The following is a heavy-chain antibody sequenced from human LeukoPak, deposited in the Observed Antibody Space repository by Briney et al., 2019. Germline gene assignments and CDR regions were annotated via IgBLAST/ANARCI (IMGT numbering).Heavy chain of an antibody. V-gene: IGHV3-21*01. J-gene: IGHJ4*02. Sequence: PGGSLRLSCAASGFTFSSYSMSWVRQAPGKGLEWVASVSSSGAYIYYADLMEGRFTISRDNAKNSLILQMNSLRAEDTAVYYCARGVGNYRYYFDSWGQGTLVTVSS. CDR3: ARGVGNYRYYFDS. CDR2: VSSSGAYI. CDR1: GFTFSSYS. D-gene: IGHD3-22*01.